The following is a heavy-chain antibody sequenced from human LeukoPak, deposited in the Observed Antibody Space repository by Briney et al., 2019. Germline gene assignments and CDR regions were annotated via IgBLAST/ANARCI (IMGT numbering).Heavy chain of an antibody. J-gene: IGHJ6*03. Sequence: ASVKVSCKASGYTFTSYGINWVRQATGQGLEWMGWMNPNSGNTGYAQKFQGRVTMTRNTSISTAYMELSSLRSEGTAVYYCARKIEGYSSSWYPFYYYYYMDVWGKGTTVTISS. CDR2: MNPNSGNT. CDR3: ARKIEGYSSSWYPFYYYYYMDV. CDR1: GYTFTSYG. D-gene: IGHD6-13*01. V-gene: IGHV1-8*02.